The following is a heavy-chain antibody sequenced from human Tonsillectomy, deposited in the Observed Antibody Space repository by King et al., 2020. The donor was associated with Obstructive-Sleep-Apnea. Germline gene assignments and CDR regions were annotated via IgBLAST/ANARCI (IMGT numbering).Heavy chain of an antibody. D-gene: IGHD1-26*01. J-gene: IGHJ4*02. CDR2: INTKTGNP. CDR1: GYTFISNG. Sequence: VQLVESESELRRPGASVNVSCRASGYTFISNGINWVRQAPGQGLEWRGWINTKTGNPTYAQAFTGRIVFSLDTSVTTAYRQIRSLQAEDTAVYFCARVQSGTTSFDYWGQGTLVTVSS. CDR3: ARVQSGTTSFDY. V-gene: IGHV7-4-1*01.